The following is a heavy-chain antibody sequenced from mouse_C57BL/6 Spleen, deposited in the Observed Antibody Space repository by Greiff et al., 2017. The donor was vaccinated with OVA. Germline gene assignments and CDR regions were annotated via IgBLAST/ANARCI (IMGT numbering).Heavy chain of an antibody. CDR2: IHPNSGST. CDR1: GYTFTSYW. CDR3: ARLSTVVEAY. V-gene: IGHV1-64*01. J-gene: IGHJ3*01. D-gene: IGHD1-1*01. Sequence: QVQLQQPGAELVKPGASVKLSCKASGYTFTSYWMHWVKQRPGQGLEWIGMIHPNSGSTNYNEKFKSKATLTVDKSASTAYMQLSSLTSEDSAVYYCARLSTVVEAYWGQGTLVTVSA.